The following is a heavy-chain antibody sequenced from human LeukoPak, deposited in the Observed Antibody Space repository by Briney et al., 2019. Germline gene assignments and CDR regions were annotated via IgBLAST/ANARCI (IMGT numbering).Heavy chain of an antibody. Sequence: ASVKVSCKASGYTYTSYVISWVRQAPGQELEGMGWISVYKGNTNFAQKLQDRVTMTTDTSTSTAYMELRSLRSDDTAVYYWARGTSSGWGDAFDSWGQGTMVTVSS. D-gene: IGHD6-19*01. V-gene: IGHV1-18*01. J-gene: IGHJ3*02. CDR1: GYTYTSYV. CDR2: ISVYKGNT. CDR3: ARGTSSGWGDAFDS.